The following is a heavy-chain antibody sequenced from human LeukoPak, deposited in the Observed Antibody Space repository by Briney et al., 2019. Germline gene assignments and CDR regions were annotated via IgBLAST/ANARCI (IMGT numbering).Heavy chain of an antibody. V-gene: IGHV4-39*02. CDR3: ARPAPHHIYYFHF. D-gene: IGHD2-21*01. J-gene: IGHJ4*02. Sequence: SETLSLTCTVSGASISSSHYYWGWVRQSPGKGLEWIGSIFHSGSTYYNPSLKSRVTISVDTAKNHFSLNLNSVTAADTAVYYCARPAPHHIYYFHFWGQGALVTVSS. CDR1: GASISSSHYY. CDR2: IFHSGST.